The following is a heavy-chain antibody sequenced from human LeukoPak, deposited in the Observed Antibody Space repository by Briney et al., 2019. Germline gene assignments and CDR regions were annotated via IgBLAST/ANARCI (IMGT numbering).Heavy chain of an antibody. J-gene: IGHJ4*02. CDR2: INHRGST. CDR1: GGSISSSSYY. D-gene: IGHD5-18*01. Sequence: NPSETLSLTCTVSGGSISSSSYYWGWIRQPPGKGLEWIGEINHRGSTNYNPSLKSRVTISVDTSKNQFSLKLSSVTAADTAVYYCASTSAMVYFDYWGQGTLVTVSS. V-gene: IGHV4-39*07. CDR3: ASTSAMVYFDY.